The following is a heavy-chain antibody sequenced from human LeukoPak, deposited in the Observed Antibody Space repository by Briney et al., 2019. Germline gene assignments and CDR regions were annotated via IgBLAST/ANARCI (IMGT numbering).Heavy chain of an antibody. V-gene: IGHV4-4*02. D-gene: IGHD5-12*01. CDR1: GGSISSSNW. CDR3: ARHIGATVVPIDY. CDR2: IYHSGST. J-gene: IGHJ4*02. Sequence: ASETLSLTCAVSGGSISSSNWWSWVRQPPGKGLEWIGEIYHSGSTNYNPSLKSRVTISVDKSKNQFSLKLSSVTAADTAVYYCARHIGATVVPIDYWGQGTLVTVSS.